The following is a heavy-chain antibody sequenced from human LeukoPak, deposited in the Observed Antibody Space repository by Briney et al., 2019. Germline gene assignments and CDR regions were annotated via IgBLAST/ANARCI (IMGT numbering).Heavy chain of an antibody. J-gene: IGHJ6*03. Sequence: ASVKVSCKASGYSFRSYGISWVRQAPGQGLELMGWISAYDGNTNYPQKLQGRVTMTTDTSTTTAYVELRSLTSDDTAVYYCARDCSSTSCYGFMDVWGKGTTVTVSS. CDR2: ISAYDGNT. D-gene: IGHD2-2*01. CDR3: ARDCSSTSCYGFMDV. CDR1: GYSFRSYG. V-gene: IGHV1-18*01.